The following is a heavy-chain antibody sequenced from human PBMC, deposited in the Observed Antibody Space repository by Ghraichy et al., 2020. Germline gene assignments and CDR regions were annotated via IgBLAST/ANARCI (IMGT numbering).Heavy chain of an antibody. J-gene: IGHJ5*02. CDR3: ARQRDCSGGTCDNWFDP. Sequence: SETLSLTCTVSGGSFTNYYWSWIRQPPGKGLEWIGYIYYSGSTNYNPSLESRVTLSVDTSKNQFSLNLTSVTAADTAVYYCARQRDCSGGTCDNWFDPWGQGTLVTVSS. D-gene: IGHD2-15*01. CDR1: GGSFTNYY. CDR2: IYYSGST. V-gene: IGHV4-59*08.